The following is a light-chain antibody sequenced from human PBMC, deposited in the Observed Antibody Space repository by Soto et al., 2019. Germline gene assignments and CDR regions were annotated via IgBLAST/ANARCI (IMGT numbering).Light chain of an antibody. CDR1: QSISSW. V-gene: IGKV1-5*03. CDR2: KAS. CDR3: QQYNSYPIT. J-gene: IGKJ1*01. Sequence: DIQMTQSPSTLSASVGDRVTITCRASQSISSWLAWYQQKPGKAPKLLLYKASSLESGFPSRFSGSGSGTEFTLTISSLQPDDFATYYCQQYNSYPITFGQGTKVEIK.